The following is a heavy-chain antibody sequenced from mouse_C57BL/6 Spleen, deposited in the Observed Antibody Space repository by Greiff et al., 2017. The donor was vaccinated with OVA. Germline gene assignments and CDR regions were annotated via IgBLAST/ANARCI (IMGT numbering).Heavy chain of an antibody. Sequence: QVQLQQPGAELVKPGASVKLSCKASGYTFTSYWMQWVQQRPGQGLEWIGEIDPSDSYTNSNQKFKGKATLTVDTSSSTAYMQLSSLTSEDDAVYYCARLNDYGSSYFDYWGQGTTLTVSS. J-gene: IGHJ2*01. CDR2: IDPSDSYT. CDR3: ARLNDYGSSYFDY. CDR1: GYTFTSYW. D-gene: IGHD1-1*01. V-gene: IGHV1-50*01.